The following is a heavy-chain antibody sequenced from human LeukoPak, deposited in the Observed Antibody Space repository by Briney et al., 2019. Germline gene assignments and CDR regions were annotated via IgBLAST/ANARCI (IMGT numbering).Heavy chain of an antibody. Sequence: SETLSLTCTVSGGSISGHYWSWIRQPPGKCLEWIGYIYYRGSTSYNPSLKSRVTISVDTSKNQFSLDLSSVTAADTAVYYCARDLISEYSRSHSHFDPWGQGTLVTVSS. CDR3: ARDLISEYSRSHSHFDP. CDR2: IYYRGST. CDR1: GGSISGHY. V-gene: IGHV4-59*11. D-gene: IGHD5-12*01. J-gene: IGHJ5*02.